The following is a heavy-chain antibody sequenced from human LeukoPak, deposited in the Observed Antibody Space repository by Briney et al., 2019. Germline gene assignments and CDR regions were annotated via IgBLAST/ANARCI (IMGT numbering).Heavy chain of an antibody. Sequence: GGSLRLSCAASGFTFNNYGMHWIRQAPGEGLEWVAVIPYDGRNKHYPDSVKGRFTISRDISTDTLWLQMDSLRTEDTAVYYCAKGPLRGTAAAIDYWGQGTLVTVSS. J-gene: IGHJ4*02. D-gene: IGHD2-2*01. CDR1: GFTFNNYG. CDR3: AKGPLRGTAAAIDY. V-gene: IGHV3-30*18. CDR2: IPYDGRNK.